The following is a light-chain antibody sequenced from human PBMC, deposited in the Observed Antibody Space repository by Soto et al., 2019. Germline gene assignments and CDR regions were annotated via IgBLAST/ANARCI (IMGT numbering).Light chain of an antibody. CDR3: QQYANSPKT. CDR1: QSVSNK. CDR2: AAS. Sequence: EIVVTRAPGTLSVCLRERATLSCRASQSVSNKLVWYQQKPGQAPRLLIYAASTRATGIPARFSGSGSETEFTLTISSLQSEDLAVYYCQQYANSPKTFGQGTKVDIK. J-gene: IGKJ1*01. V-gene: IGKV3-15*01.